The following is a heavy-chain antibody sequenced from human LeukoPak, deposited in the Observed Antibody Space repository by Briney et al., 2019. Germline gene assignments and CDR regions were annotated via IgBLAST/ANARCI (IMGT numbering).Heavy chain of an antibody. D-gene: IGHD3-10*01. Sequence: SETLSLTCTVSVGSISSGGYYWSWIRQHPGKGLEWIGYIYYSGSTYYNPSLKSRVTISVDTSKNQFSLKLSSVTAADTAVYYCARVLGSGSYYVDCWGQGTLVTVSS. V-gene: IGHV4-31*03. CDR3: ARVLGSGSYYVDC. CDR1: VGSISSGGYY. CDR2: IYYSGST. J-gene: IGHJ4*02.